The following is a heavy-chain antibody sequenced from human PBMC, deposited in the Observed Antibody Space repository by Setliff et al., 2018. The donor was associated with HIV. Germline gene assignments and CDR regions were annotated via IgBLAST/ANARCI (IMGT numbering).Heavy chain of an antibody. J-gene: IGHJ4*02. V-gene: IGHV4-59*08. CDR1: GVSISGYY. Sequence: SETLSLTCTVSGVSISGYYWSWIRQPPGKGLEWIGYIYTSGTTSYNPSLKSRVTISVDTSRNQFTLKLSSVTAADTAVYYCGRQVPVPGVAVTPIDYWGQGTLVTVSS. CDR2: IYTSGTT. CDR3: GRQVPVPGVAVTPIDY. D-gene: IGHD3-3*01.